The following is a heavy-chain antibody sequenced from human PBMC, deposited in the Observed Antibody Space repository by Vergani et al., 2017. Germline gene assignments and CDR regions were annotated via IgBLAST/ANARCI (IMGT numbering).Heavy chain of an antibody. Sequence: QVQLVQSGAEVKKPGASVKVSCKASGYTFTSYAMHWVRQAPGQRLEWMGWINAGNGNTKYSQKFQGRVTITRDTSASTAYMELSSLRSEDTAVYYCAKSFGFGELLGGFSDYWGQGTLVTVSS. D-gene: IGHD3-10*01. CDR1: GYTFTSYA. CDR3: AKSFGFGELLGGFSDY. CDR2: INAGNGNT. J-gene: IGHJ4*02. V-gene: IGHV1-3*01.